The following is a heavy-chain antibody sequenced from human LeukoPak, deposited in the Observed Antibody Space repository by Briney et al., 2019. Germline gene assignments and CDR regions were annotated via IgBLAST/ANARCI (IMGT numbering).Heavy chain of an antibody. CDR3: ARAGGVGATTRAFDI. J-gene: IGHJ3*02. V-gene: IGHV3-21*01. CDR2: ISSSSSYI. D-gene: IGHD1-26*01. CDR1: GFTFSSYS. Sequence: PGGSLRLSCAASGFTFSSYSMNWVRQAPGKGLEWVSSISSSSSYIYYADSVKGRFTISRDNAKNSLYLQMNSLRAEDTAVYYCARAGGVGATTRAFDIWGQGTMVTVSS.